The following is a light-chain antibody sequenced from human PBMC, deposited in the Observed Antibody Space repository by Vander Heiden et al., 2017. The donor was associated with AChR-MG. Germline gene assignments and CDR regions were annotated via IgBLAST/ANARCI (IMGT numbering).Light chain of an antibody. J-gene: IGLJ2*01. Sequence: SYELTQPPSVSVSPGQTASITCSRDKLGNHIACSYQKKPDQSPVLVIYQDSKRTSGIPARFSGSKSGNTATLTISGTQAMDEADYYCQAWDSSFHVVFGGGTKLTVL. CDR1: KLGNHI. V-gene: IGLV3-1*01. CDR2: QDS. CDR3: QAWDSSFHVV.